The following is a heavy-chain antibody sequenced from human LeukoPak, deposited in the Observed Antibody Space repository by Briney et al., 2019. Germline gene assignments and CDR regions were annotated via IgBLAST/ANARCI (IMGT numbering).Heavy chain of an antibody. J-gene: IGHJ4*02. CDR2: IYPNSGAT. Sequence: GASVEVCCKASGYTFTGYYMHWVRQAPGQGLEWMGWIYPNSGATKYAQKFQGRVTMTRDTSISTAYMELSGLRSDDTAVYYCGTLLSNGPFDYWGQGSLVTVSS. V-gene: IGHV1-2*02. CDR3: GTLLSNGPFDY. CDR1: GYTFTGYY.